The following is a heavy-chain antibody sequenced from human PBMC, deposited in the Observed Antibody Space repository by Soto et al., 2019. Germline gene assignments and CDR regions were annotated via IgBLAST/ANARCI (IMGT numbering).Heavy chain of an antibody. V-gene: IGHV2-5*02. CDR2: IYWDDDK. CDR1: GSSLSTIGEG. J-gene: IGHJ4*02. Sequence: QITLKESGPTLVKPTQTLTLTCTFSGSSLSTIGEGVGWIRQPPGKALEWLAFIYWDDDKRYSPSLKSRLTITKDTSKNQVVHTMTNMDPVDTATYYCTHLTARESLWFGELIWGQGTLVTVSS. D-gene: IGHD3-10*01. CDR3: THLTARESLWFGELI.